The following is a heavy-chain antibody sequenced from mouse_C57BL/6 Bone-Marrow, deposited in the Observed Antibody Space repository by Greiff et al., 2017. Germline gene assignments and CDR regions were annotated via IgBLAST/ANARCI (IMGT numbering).Heavy chain of an antibody. CDR3: ARESSYDWFDY. CDR1: GYTFTSYW. V-gene: IGHV1-69*01. Sequence: QVQLQQPGAELVMPGASVKLSCKASGYTFTSYWMHWVKQRPGQGLEWIGEIDPSDSYTNYNQKFKGKSTLTVDKSSSTAYMQLSSLTSEDSAVYYCARESSYDWFDYWGQGTLVTVSA. D-gene: IGHD1-1*01. CDR2: IDPSDSYT. J-gene: IGHJ3*01.